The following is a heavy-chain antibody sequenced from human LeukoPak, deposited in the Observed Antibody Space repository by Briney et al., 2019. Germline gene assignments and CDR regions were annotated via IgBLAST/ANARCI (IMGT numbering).Heavy chain of an antibody. CDR2: IWYDGSNK. CDR1: GSTFSSYG. CDR3: AKVHDYGDYPVNYGMDV. D-gene: IGHD4-17*01. Sequence: GGSLRLSCAASGSTFSSYGMHWVRQAPGKGLEWVAVIWYDGSNKYYADSVKGRFTISRDNSKNTLYLQMNSLRVEDTAVYYCAKVHDYGDYPVNYGMDVWGQGTTVTVSS. V-gene: IGHV3-33*06. J-gene: IGHJ6*02.